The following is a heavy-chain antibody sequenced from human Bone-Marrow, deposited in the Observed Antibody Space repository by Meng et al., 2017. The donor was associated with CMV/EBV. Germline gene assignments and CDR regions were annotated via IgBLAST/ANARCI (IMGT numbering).Heavy chain of an antibody. CDR2: ISSSSSTI. CDR3: AREALTYYDFWSGYYNYYYYGMDV. D-gene: IGHD3-3*01. CDR1: GFTFSSYS. J-gene: IGHJ6*02. Sequence: GGSLRLSCAASGFTFSSYSMNWVRQAPGKGLEWVSYISSSSSTIYYADSVKGRFTISRDNAKNSLYLQMNSLRAEDTAVYYCAREALTYYDFWSGYYNYYYYGMDVWGQGNTVTVYS. V-gene: IGHV3-48*04.